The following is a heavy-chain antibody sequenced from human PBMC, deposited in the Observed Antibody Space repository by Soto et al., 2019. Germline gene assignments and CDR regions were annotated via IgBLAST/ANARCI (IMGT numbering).Heavy chain of an antibody. J-gene: IGHJ5*02. Sequence: QVHLQESGPGLVRPSETLSLTCAVSGVSFSNYYWSWIRQSAGKGLSWIGRVYTTGGTNYNPSLKSRVTVSVDTSKNQFSLKLYSVTAADTAVYFCAREAAETVGDGYWCDPWGQGTLVTVSS. CDR1: GVSFSNYY. V-gene: IGHV4-4*07. CDR2: VYTTGGT. D-gene: IGHD3-10*01. CDR3: AREAAETVGDGYWCDP.